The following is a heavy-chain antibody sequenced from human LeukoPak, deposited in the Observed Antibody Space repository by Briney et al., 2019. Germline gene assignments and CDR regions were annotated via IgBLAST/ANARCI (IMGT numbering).Heavy chain of an antibody. V-gene: IGHV1-46*01. CDR1: GYSFTSYY. Sequence: ASVKVSCKASGYSFTSYYMHWVRQAPGQGLEWMGIINPSGGSTSYAQKFQGGVTMTRDTSTSTVYMELSSLRSEDTAVYYCARDDSVRRYYDSSGYSPDYWGQGTLVTVSS. D-gene: IGHD3-22*01. J-gene: IGHJ4*02. CDR2: INPSGGST. CDR3: ARDDSVRRYYDSSGYSPDY.